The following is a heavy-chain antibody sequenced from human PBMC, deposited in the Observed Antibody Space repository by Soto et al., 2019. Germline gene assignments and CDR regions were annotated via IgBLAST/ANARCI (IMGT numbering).Heavy chain of an antibody. D-gene: IGHD2-15*01. CDR2: IYYSGST. Sequence: QVQLQESGPGLVKPSETLSLTCTVSGGSISSYYWSWIRQPPGKGLEWIGDIYYSGSTNYNPSLKSRVTISVDTSKNQFSLKLSSVTAADTAVYYCARDRGGYWGQGTLVTVSS. V-gene: IGHV4-59*01. CDR1: GGSISSYY. J-gene: IGHJ4*02. CDR3: ARDRGGY.